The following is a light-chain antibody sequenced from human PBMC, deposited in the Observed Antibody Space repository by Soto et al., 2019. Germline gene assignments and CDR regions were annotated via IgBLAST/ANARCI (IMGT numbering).Light chain of an antibody. CDR1: SGHSRYA. J-gene: IGLJ2*01. Sequence: QLVLTQSPSASASLGASVKLTCTLSSGHSRYAIAWHQQQPDKGPRYLMKVTSDGSHTNGDGIPDRFSGSSSGAERYLTISSLQSEDEADYYCQTWGTGTHVVFGGGTKLTVL. V-gene: IGLV4-69*01. CDR2: VTSDGSH. CDR3: QTWGTGTHVV.